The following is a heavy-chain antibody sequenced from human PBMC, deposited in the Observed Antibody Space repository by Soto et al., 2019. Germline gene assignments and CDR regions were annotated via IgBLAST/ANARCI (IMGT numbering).Heavy chain of an antibody. D-gene: IGHD2-2*01. CDR2: ISYDGSNK. CDR1: GFTFSSYA. Sequence: LRLSCAASGFTFSSYAMHWVRQAPGKGLEWVAVISYDGSNKYYADSVKGRFTISRDNSKNTLYLQMNSLRADDTAVYYCSRGPSSLTRFDYWGQGTLVTVSS. J-gene: IGHJ4*02. V-gene: IGHV3-30-3*01. CDR3: SRGPSSLTRFDY.